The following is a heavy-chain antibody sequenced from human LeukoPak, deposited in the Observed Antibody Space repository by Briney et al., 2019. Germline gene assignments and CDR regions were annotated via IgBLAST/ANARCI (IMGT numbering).Heavy chain of an antibody. CDR2: IYYSGST. CDR1: GGSISSSSYY. CDR3: ARSSDSSGWFLRALDAFDI. V-gene: IGHV4-39*01. Sequence: SETLSLTCTVSGGSISSSSYYRGWIRQPPGKGLEWIGSIYYSGSTYYNPSLKSRVTISVDTSKNQFSLKLSSVTAADTAVYYCARSSDSSGWFLRALDAFDIWGQGTMVTVSS. J-gene: IGHJ3*02. D-gene: IGHD6-19*01.